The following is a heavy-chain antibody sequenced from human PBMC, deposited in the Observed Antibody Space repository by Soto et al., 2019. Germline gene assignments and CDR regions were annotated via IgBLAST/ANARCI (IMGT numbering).Heavy chain of an antibody. CDR3: ARGRILAYSSGWQFDY. Sequence: SETLSLTCTVSGGSIGSGGYYWSWIRQHPGKGLEWIGYIYYSGSTYYNPSLKSRVTISVDTSKNQFSLKLSSVTAADTAVYYCARGRILAYSSGWQFDYWGQGTLVTVSS. J-gene: IGHJ4*02. V-gene: IGHV4-31*03. D-gene: IGHD6-19*01. CDR1: GGSIGSGGYY. CDR2: IYYSGST.